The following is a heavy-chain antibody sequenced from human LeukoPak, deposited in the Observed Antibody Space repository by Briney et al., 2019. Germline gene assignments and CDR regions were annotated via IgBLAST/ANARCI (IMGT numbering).Heavy chain of an antibody. CDR2: IYADGSS. Sequence: PSETLSLTCTVSGGSVGSDNSYWNWIRQPAGKGLEWIGRIYADGSSTYNPSLKSRVTILVGTSKNQFSLRLSSMTAADTAVYYCARGYYYRTWGLGTLVTVSS. CDR1: GGSVGSDNSY. CDR3: ARGYYYRT. D-gene: IGHD3-10*01. V-gene: IGHV4-61*02. J-gene: IGHJ4*02.